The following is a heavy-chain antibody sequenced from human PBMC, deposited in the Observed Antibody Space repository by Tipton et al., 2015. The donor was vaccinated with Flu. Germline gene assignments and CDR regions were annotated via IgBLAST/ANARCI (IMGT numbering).Heavy chain of an antibody. Sequence: SLRLSCAASGFTFSSYEMNWVRQAPGKGLEWVSYISSSGSTIYYADSVKGRFTISRDNAKNSLYLQMNSLRAEDTAVYYCAREITSGFWSGYYGYYYYGMDVWGQGTTVTVSS. J-gene: IGHJ6*02. CDR3: AREITSGFWSGYYGYYYYGMDV. CDR1: GFTFSSYE. CDR2: ISSSGSTI. V-gene: IGHV3-48*03. D-gene: IGHD3-3*01.